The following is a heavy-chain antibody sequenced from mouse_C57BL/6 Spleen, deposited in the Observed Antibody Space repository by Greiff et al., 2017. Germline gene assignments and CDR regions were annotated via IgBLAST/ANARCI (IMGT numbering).Heavy chain of an antibody. V-gene: IGHV1-4*01. D-gene: IGHD2-4*01. J-gene: IGHJ1*03. CDR1: GYTFTSYT. CDR2: INPSSGYT. Sequence: VQLQQSGAELARPGASVKMSCKASGYTFTSYTMHWVKQRPGQGLEWIGYINPSSGYTKYNQKFKDKATLTADKSSSTAYMQLSSLTSEDSAVYYGARYDYDGNWYFDVWGTGTTVTVSS. CDR3: ARYDYDGNWYFDV.